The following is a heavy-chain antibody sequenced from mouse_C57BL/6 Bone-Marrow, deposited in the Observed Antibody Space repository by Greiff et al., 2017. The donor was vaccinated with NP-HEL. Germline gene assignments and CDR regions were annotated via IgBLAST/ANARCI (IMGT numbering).Heavy chain of an antibody. Sequence: VQLQQSGPGLVQPSQSLSITCTVSGFSLTSYGVHWVRQSPGKGLEWLGVIWSGGSTDYNAAFISRLGISKDNSKSQVFFKMNSLQADDTAIYYCARKFRGGYFWYFDVWGTGTTVTVSS. CDR1: GFSLTSYG. CDR3: ARKFRGGYFWYFDV. CDR2: IWSGGST. J-gene: IGHJ1*03. V-gene: IGHV2-2*01. D-gene: IGHD2-3*01.